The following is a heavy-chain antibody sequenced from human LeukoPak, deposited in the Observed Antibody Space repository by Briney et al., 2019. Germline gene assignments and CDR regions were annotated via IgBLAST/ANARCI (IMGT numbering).Heavy chain of an antibody. CDR3: ARDLRFLEWLYFDY. D-gene: IGHD3-3*01. CDR2: IKQDGSEK. CDR1: GFTFSSYW. Sequence: TGGSLRLSCAASGFTFSSYWMSWVRQAPGKGLEWVANIKQDGSEKYYVDSVKGRSTISRDNAKNSLYLQMNSLRAEDTAVYYCARDLRFLEWLYFDYWGQGTLVTVSS. J-gene: IGHJ4*02. V-gene: IGHV3-7*01.